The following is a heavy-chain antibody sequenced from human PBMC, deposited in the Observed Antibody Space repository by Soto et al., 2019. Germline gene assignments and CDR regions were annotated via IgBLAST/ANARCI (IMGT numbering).Heavy chain of an antibody. CDR1: GGTFSSYA. J-gene: IGHJ6*02. Sequence: VASVKVSCKASGGTFSSYAISWVRQAPGQGLEWMGGIIPIFGTANYAQKFQGRVTITADESTSTAYMELSSLRSEDTAVYYCARDSPLAPRIHPAYYYGMDVWGQGTTVTVSS. CDR3: ARDSPLAPRIHPAYYYGMDV. CDR2: IIPIFGTA. V-gene: IGHV1-69*13.